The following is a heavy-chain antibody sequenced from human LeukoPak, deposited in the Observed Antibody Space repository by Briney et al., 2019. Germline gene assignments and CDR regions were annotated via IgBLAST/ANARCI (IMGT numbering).Heavy chain of an antibody. CDR1: GYTFTGYG. CDR2: IKGDNGNT. D-gene: IGHD3-10*01. J-gene: IGHJ5*02. Sequence: ASVKVSCEASGYTFTGYGISWVRQAPGQGLEWMGWIKGDNGNTNYAQNLQGRITMTADTSTSTAYMEVRSLRSDDTAVYYCARLDYYGSGRPGWFDPWGQGTLVTVSS. V-gene: IGHV1-18*01. CDR3: ARLDYYGSGRPGWFDP.